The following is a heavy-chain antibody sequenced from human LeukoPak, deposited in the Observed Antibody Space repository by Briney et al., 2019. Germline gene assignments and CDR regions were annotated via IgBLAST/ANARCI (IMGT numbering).Heavy chain of an antibody. Sequence: GGSLRLSCAASGFTFSSYWVSWVRQAPGKGLEWVANIKQDGSEKYYMDSVKGRFTISRDNAKNSLYLQMNSLRAEDTAVYYCARDKGGFSYGYDYWGQGTLVTVSS. CDR2: IKQDGSEK. J-gene: IGHJ4*02. CDR1: GFTFSSYW. D-gene: IGHD5-18*01. V-gene: IGHV3-7*01. CDR3: ARDKGGFSYGYDY.